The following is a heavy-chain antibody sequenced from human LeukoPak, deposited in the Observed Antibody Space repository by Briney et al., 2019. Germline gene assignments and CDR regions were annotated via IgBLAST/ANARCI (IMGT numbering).Heavy chain of an antibody. D-gene: IGHD3-22*01. CDR3: ARGEDYYDSSGYPLRYYYYGMDV. CDR2: IIPIFGTA. Sequence: GASVKVSCKASGGTFSSYAISWVRQAPGLGLEWMGGIIPIFGTANYAQKFQGRVTITADESTSTAYMELSSLRSEDTAVYYCARGEDYYDSSGYPLRYYYYGMDVWGQGTTVTVSS. V-gene: IGHV1-69*13. J-gene: IGHJ6*02. CDR1: GGTFSSYA.